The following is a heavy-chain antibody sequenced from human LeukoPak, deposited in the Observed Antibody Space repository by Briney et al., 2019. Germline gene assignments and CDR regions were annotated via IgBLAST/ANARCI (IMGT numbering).Heavy chain of an antibody. CDR3: ARVHSTSPYYYSYHMDV. D-gene: IGHD2-2*01. CDR2: IYDSGST. J-gene: IGHJ6*03. V-gene: IGHV4-38-2*01. CDR1: GYSIGSGYY. Sequence: PSETLSLTCVVSGYSIGSGYYWGWIRQPPGKGLEWIGNIYDSGSTYYNPSLKSRVTISADTSNNPFSLKLSSVNAADSAVYSCARVHSTSPYYYSYHMDVWGKGTTVPVSS.